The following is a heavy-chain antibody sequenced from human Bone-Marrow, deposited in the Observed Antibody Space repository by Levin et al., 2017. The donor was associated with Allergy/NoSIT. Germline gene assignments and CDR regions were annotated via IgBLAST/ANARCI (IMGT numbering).Heavy chain of an antibody. Sequence: GESLKISCVVSGFTFSSYAMSWVRQAPGKGLEWVPSIGGSAGTTYYADSVKGRFTISRDNSKNTLYLQMNSLKVEDTAVYYCVRGWIAPDYWGQGTLVTVSS. CDR3: VRGWIAPDY. CDR2: IGGSAGTT. J-gene: IGHJ4*02. V-gene: IGHV3-23*01. CDR1: GFTFSSYA. D-gene: IGHD2-21*01.